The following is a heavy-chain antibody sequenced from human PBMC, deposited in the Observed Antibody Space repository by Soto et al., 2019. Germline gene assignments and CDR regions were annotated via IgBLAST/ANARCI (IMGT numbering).Heavy chain of an antibody. CDR3: ATYNWTYPWFDP. V-gene: IGHV4-39*01. Sequence: SETLPLTCIVSGGSISSSSYSRGWIRQTPGKGLEWIGSIYYSGSTYYNPSLKSRVTISVDTSKNQFSLKLSSVTAADTAVYYFATYNWTYPWFDPWGQGTLVPVSS. CDR1: GGSISSSSYS. J-gene: IGHJ5*02. CDR2: IYYSGST. D-gene: IGHD1-7*01.